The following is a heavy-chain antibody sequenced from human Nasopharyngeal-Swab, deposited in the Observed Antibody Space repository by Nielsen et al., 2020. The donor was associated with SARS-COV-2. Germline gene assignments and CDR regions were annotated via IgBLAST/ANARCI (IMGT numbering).Heavy chain of an antibody. CDR1: GFTFSSYW. CDR3: ASNSGYSYGSPLDN. V-gene: IGHV3-7*01. CDR2: IKQDGSEK. J-gene: IGHJ4*02. Sequence: GESLKISCAASGFTFSSYWMSWVRQAPGKGLEWVANIKQDGSEKYYVDSVKGRFTISRDNAKNSLYLQMNSLRDEDTAMYYCASNSGYSYGSPLDNWGQGTLVTVSS. D-gene: IGHD5-18*01.